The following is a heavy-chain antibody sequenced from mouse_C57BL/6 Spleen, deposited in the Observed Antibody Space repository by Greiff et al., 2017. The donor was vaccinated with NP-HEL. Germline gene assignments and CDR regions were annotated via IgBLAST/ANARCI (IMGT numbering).Heavy chain of an antibody. D-gene: IGHD1-1*01. Sequence: DVHLVESGGGLVQPGGSLKLSCAASGFTFSDYGMAWVRQAPRKGPEWVAFISNLAYSIYYADTVTGRFTISRENAKNTLYLEMSSLRSEDTAMYYCARQGYGSSLYYFDYWGQGTTLTVSS. V-gene: IGHV5-15*01. CDR2: ISNLAYSI. CDR1: GFTFSDYG. CDR3: ARQGYGSSLYYFDY. J-gene: IGHJ2*01.